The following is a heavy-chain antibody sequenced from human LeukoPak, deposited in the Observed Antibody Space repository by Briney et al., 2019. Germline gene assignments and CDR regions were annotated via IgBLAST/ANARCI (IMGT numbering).Heavy chain of an antibody. V-gene: IGHV3-33*01. CDR1: GFTFSTYG. CDR2: IWYDGSNK. Sequence: GGSLRLSCAASGFTFSTYGMHWARQAPGKGLEWVAVIWYDGSNKYYADSVKGRFTISRDNSKNTLYLQMNSLRVADTGVYYCARCETHDAFDIWGQGTMVTVSS. J-gene: IGHJ3*02. CDR3: ARCETHDAFDI.